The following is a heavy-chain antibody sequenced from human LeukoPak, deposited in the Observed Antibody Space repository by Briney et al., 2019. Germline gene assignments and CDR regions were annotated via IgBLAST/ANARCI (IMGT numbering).Heavy chain of an antibody. CDR3: ARYIFLEWFSAGNYMDV. CDR1: GGSISSYY. Sequence: SSEILSLTCTVSGGSISSYYWSWIRQPPGKGLEWIGYIYYSGSTNYNPSLKSRVTISVDTSKNQFSLKLSSVTAADTAVYYCARYIFLEWFSAGNYMDVWGKGTTVTVSS. D-gene: IGHD3-3*01. J-gene: IGHJ6*03. V-gene: IGHV4-59*01. CDR2: IYYSGST.